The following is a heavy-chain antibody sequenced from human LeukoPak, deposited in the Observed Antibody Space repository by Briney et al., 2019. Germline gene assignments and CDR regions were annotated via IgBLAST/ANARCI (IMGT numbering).Heavy chain of an antibody. CDR3: ATEYWNRHDY. V-gene: IGHV3-7*01. Sequence: GGSLRLSCAMSGFNFNYYFMAWVRQAPGKGLEWLATIDKDGSGTEYIDSVRGRFTISRDNTKKSIHLQMSSLSADDTAVYFCATEYWNRHDYWGQGTLVTVSS. CDR2: IDKDGSGT. J-gene: IGHJ4*02. CDR1: GFNFNYYF. D-gene: IGHD1-1*01.